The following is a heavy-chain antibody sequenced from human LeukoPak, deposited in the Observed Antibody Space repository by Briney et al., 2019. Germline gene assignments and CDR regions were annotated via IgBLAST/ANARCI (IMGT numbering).Heavy chain of an antibody. V-gene: IGHV4-39*07. J-gene: IGHJ4*02. D-gene: IGHD1-7*01. CDR2: IYYSGST. CDR3: ASYNWNYFWYFDY. Sequence: SETLSLTCTVSGGSISSSSYNWGWIRQPPGKGLEWIGSIYYSGSTYYNPSLKSRVTISVDTSKNQFSLKLSSVTAADTAVYYCASYNWNYFWYFDYWGQGTLVTVSS. CDR1: GGSISSSSYN.